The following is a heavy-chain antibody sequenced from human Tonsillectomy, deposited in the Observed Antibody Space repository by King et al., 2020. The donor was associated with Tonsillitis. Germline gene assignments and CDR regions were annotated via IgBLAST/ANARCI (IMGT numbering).Heavy chain of an antibody. Sequence: QLQESGPGLVKPSQTLSLTCAVSGGSISSGGYSWSWIRQPPGKGLEWIGYIYYSGSTYYNPSLKSRVTISVDTSKNQFSLKLSSVTAADTAVYYCAREGHMTTVTTAEYYYYGMDVWGQGTTVTVSS. CDR2: IYYSGST. V-gene: IGHV4-30-4*07. J-gene: IGHJ6*02. D-gene: IGHD4-17*01. CDR3: AREGHMTTVTTAEYYYYGMDV. CDR1: GGSISSGGYS.